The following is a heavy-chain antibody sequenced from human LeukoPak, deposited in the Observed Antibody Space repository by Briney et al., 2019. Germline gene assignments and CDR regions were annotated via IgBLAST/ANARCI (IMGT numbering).Heavy chain of an antibody. V-gene: IGHV3-48*03. CDR2: ISSSGSTI. Sequence: GGSLRLSCAASGFTFSSYEMNWVRQAPGKGLEWVSYISSSGSTIYYADSVKGRFTISRDNAKNPLYLQMNSLRAEDTAVYYCARDRGRPSGSILEPYYFDYWGQGTLVTVSS. J-gene: IGHJ4*02. CDR3: ARDRGRPSGSILEPYYFDY. CDR1: GFTFSSYE. D-gene: IGHD1-26*01.